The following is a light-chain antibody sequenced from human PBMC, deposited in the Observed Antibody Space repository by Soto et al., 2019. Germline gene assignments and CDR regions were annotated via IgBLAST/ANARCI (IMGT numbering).Light chain of an antibody. J-gene: IGKJ5*01. Sequence: EIVLTQSPATLSLSPGEIATLSCRASQSVSSYLAWYQQKPGQAPRLLIYDASNRATVIPARFSGSGSGTDFTLTISSLEPEDFAVYYCQQRSNWPLVTFGQGTRLEIK. CDR3: QQRSNWPLVT. V-gene: IGKV3-11*01. CDR1: QSVSSY. CDR2: DAS.